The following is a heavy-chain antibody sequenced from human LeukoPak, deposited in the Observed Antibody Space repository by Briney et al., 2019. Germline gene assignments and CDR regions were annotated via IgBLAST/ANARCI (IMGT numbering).Heavy chain of an antibody. D-gene: IGHD3-22*01. V-gene: IGHV3-23*01. CDR1: GFTFSSYA. CDR3: ADYYDSSGYYPPPPEGY. J-gene: IGHJ4*02. CDR2: ISGSGGST. Sequence: GGSLRLSCAASGFTFSSYAMSWVCHAPGKGLEWVSAISGSGGSTYYADSVKGRFTISRDNSKNTLYLQMNSLRAEDTAVYYCADYYDSSGYYPPPPEGYWGQGTLVTVSS.